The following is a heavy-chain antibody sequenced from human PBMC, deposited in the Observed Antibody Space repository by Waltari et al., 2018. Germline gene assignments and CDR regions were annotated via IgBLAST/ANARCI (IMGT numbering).Heavy chain of an antibody. V-gene: IGHV1-58*02. CDR2: IVVGSGNT. J-gene: IGHJ3*02. D-gene: IGHD1-26*01. CDR1: GFTFTSSA. Sequence: QMQLVQSGPEVKQPGPSVKFSCKASGFTFTSSAMQWVRQARGQRLEWIGWIVVGSGNTNYAQKFQERVTITRDMSTSTAYMELSSLRSEDTAVYYCASDSGSYYDAFDIWGQGTMVTVSS. CDR3: ASDSGSYYDAFDI.